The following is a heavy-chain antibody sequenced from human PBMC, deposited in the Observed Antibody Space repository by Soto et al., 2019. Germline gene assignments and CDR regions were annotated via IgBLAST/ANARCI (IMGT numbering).Heavy chain of an antibody. CDR2: MSYSGST. D-gene: IGHD3-22*01. J-gene: IGHJ4*02. CDR1: GGSISSGGYY. Sequence: QVQLQESGPGLVKPSQTLSLTCTVSGGSISSGGYYWSWIRQPPVKGLEWIAYMSYSGSTYYNPSLKSRVTLSVDTSKNQFSLKLRSVTAADTAVYYCASLSGSFLYYFDNWGQGTLVTVSS. CDR3: ASLSGSFLYYFDN. V-gene: IGHV4-30-4*01.